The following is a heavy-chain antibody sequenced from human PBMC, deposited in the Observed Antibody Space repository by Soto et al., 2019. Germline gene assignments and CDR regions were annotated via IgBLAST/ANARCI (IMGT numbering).Heavy chain of an antibody. V-gene: IGHV3-73*01. J-gene: IGHJ4*01. CDR3: TRHRRDFDY. CDR1: GFSFSGSA. Sequence: EVQLVESGGGLVQPGGSLQLSCAASGFSFSGSAMHWVRQASGRGLEWVGRIRSKANSYATAYGASMRGRFIISRDDSTNTVYLQMNSLKAEDTAVYYCTRHRRDFDYWGHGSLVTVSS. CDR2: IRSKANSYAT.